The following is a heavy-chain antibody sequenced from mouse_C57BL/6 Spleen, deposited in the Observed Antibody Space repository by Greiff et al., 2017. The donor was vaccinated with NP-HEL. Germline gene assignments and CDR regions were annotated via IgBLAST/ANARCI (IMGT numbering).Heavy chain of an antibody. Sequence: QVHVKQSGPELVKPGASVKLSCKASGYTFTSYWMHWVKQRPGQGLEWIGMIHPNSGSTNYNEKLKSKATLTVDKSSSTAYMQLSSLTSEDSAVYYCARSEYDYDIGYFDYWGQGTTLTVSS. CDR2: IHPNSGST. CDR1: GYTFTSYW. D-gene: IGHD2-4*01. CDR3: ARSEYDYDIGYFDY. V-gene: IGHV1-64*01. J-gene: IGHJ2*01.